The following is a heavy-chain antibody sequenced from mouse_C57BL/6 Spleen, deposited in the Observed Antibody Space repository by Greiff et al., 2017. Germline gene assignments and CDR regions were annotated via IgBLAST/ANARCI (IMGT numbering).Heavy chain of an antibody. Sequence: EVKVVESEGGLVQPGSSMKLSCTASGFTFSDYYMAWVRQVPEKGLEWVANINYDGSSTYYLDSLKSRFIISRDNAKNILYLQMSSLKSEDTATYDCARWGVRRGSYFDYWGQGTTLTVSS. V-gene: IGHV5-16*01. D-gene: IGHD2-14*01. CDR3: ARWGVRRGSYFDY. CDR1: GFTFSDYY. J-gene: IGHJ2*01. CDR2: INYDGSST.